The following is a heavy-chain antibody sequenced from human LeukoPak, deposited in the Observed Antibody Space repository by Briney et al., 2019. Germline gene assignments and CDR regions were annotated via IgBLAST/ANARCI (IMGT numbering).Heavy chain of an antibody. CDR1: GVTFSNHA. CDR2: MIAVFGTG. J-gene: IGHJ3*02. CDR3: AIHPMFGGVQHVLDI. Sequence: ASVKVSRKASGVTFSNHAITWVRQAPGHGLEWMGGMIAVFGTGKYAEKFQGRLSITTDESTSTAYMELSSLRSEDTAVYYCAIHPMFGGVQHVLDIWAKGTM. D-gene: IGHD3-3*01. V-gene: IGHV1-69*05.